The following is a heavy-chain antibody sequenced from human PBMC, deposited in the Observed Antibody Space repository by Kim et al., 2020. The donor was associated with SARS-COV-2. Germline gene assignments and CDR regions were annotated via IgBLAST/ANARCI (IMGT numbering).Heavy chain of an antibody. CDR2: INADRSVI. J-gene: IGHJ4*02. CDR1: GFTFSSHW. D-gene: IGHD3-10*01. Sequence: GESLKISCAASGFTFSSHWMHWVRQAPGKGLVWVSRINADRSVIQYSGSVKGRFTISRDNARSTVDLQMNSLRPEDTAVYYCARGTGSYGFDSWGQG. CDR3: ARGTGSYGFDS. V-gene: IGHV3-74*03.